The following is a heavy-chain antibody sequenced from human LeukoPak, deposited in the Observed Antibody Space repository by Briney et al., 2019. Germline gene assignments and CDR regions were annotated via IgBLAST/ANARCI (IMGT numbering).Heavy chain of an antibody. V-gene: IGHV4-38-2*01. D-gene: IGHD3-22*01. Sequence: PSETLSLTCAVSVYSISSGYYWGWIRQPPGKGLEWIGSIYHSGSTYYNPSLKSRVTISVDTSKNQFSLKLSSVIAADTAVYYCARYYYDSSGYYFFDYWGQGTLVTVSS. J-gene: IGHJ4*02. CDR2: IYHSGST. CDR1: VYSISSGYY. CDR3: ARYYYDSSGYYFFDY.